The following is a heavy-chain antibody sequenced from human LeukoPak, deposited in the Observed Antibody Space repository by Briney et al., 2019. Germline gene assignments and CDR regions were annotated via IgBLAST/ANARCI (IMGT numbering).Heavy chain of an antibody. CDR1: GFTFSDHW. Sequence: PPGSLRLSCAASGFTFSDHWMSWVRQAPGKGPEWVASIKQDGSERYYVDSVKGRFTISRDNAKNSLYLQMNGLRAEDTAVYYCARAGWWGQGTLVTVSS. CDR3: ARAGW. V-gene: IGHV3-7*01. J-gene: IGHJ4*02. CDR2: IKQDGSER. D-gene: IGHD6-19*01.